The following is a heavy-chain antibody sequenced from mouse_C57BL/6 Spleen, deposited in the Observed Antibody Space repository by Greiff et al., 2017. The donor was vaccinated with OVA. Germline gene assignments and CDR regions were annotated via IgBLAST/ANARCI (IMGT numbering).Heavy chain of an antibody. J-gene: IGHJ2*01. CDR3: AREGGYDDGDYFDY. D-gene: IGHD2-2*01. Sequence: EVKLMESEGGLVQPGSSMKLSCTASGFTFSDYYMAWVRQVPDTGLEWVANINYDGSSTYYLDSLKSRFIISRDNAKNILYLQMSSLKSEDTATYYCAREGGYDDGDYFDYWGQGTTLTVSS. CDR2: INYDGSST. CDR1: GFTFSDYY. V-gene: IGHV5-16*01.